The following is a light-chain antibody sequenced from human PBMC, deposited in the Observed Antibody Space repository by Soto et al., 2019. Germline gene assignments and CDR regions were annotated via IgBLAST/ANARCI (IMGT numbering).Light chain of an antibody. CDR3: QKYNCAPWT. J-gene: IGKJ1*01. CDR2: AAS. CDR1: QGISNY. V-gene: IGKV1-27*01. Sequence: DIQMTQSPSSLSASVGARVTITCRASQGISNYLAWYQQKPGKVPKLLIYAASTLQSGVPSRFSGSASGTDFTLTIGSLRPEDVSTYYCQKYNCAPWTFGQGTKVEIK.